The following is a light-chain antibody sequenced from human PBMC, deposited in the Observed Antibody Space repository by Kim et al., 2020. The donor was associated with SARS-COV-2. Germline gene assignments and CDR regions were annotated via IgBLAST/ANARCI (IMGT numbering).Light chain of an antibody. V-gene: IGLV2-8*01. CDR3: SSYAGSNNPV. J-gene: IGLJ3*02. Sequence: GQSGTISCTGTSSDVGGYNYVSWYQQHPGKAPKLMIYEVSKRPSGVPDRFSGSKSGNTASLTISGLQAEDEADYYCSSYAGSNNPVFGGGTKLTVL. CDR1: SSDVGGYNY. CDR2: EVS.